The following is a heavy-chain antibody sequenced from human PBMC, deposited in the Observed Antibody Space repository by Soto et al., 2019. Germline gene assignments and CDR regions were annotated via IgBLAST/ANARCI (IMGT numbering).Heavy chain of an antibody. D-gene: IGHD3-10*01. V-gene: IGHV3-23*01. CDR3: ARDAISMVRGTNNWCDS. CDR1: GFNFSDHA. CDR2: ISGNGIAT. Sequence: SLTLFYEASGFNFSDHALSWVRQAPGKGLEWVSAISGNGIATYYADSVKGRFTISRDNSKNTLYLQMNRLRADDTAVYYCARDAISMVRGTNNWCDSWGQGILVTISS. J-gene: IGHJ5*01.